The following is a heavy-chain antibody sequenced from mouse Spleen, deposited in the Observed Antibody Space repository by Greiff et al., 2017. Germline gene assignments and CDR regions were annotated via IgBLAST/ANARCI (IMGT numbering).Heavy chain of an antibody. CDR1: GYTFTSYW. J-gene: IGHJ3*01. CDR3: ASDGFAY. CDR2: IDPSDSET. V-gene: IGHV1-52*01. Sequence: VQLQESGAELVRPGSSVKLSCKASGYTFTSYWMHWVKQRPIQGLEWIGNIDPSDSETHYNQKFKDKATLTVDKSSSTAYMQLSSLTSEDSAVYYCASDGFAYWGQGTLVTVSA.